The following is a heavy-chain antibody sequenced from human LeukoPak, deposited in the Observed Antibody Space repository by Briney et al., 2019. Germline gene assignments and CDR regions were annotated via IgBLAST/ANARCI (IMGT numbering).Heavy chain of an antibody. V-gene: IGHV4-39*07. CDR2: IYHSGST. D-gene: IGHD4-23*01. CDR3: AREQTPTTVVTG. CDR1: GGSISSSSYY. J-gene: IGHJ4*02. Sequence: SETLSLTCTVSGGSISSSSYYWGWIRQPPGKGLEWIGSIYHSGSTYYNPSLKSRVTISVDTSKNQFSLKLSSVTAADTAVYYCAREQTPTTVVTGWGQGTLVTVSS.